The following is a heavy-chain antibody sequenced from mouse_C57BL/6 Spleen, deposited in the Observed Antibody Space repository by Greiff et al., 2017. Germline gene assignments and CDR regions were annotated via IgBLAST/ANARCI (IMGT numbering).Heavy chain of an antibody. Sequence: QVQLQQPGAELVKPGASVKMSCTASGYTFTSYWITWVKQRPGQGLEWIGDIYPGSGSTNYNEKFKSKATLTVDTSSSTAYMQLSSLTSEDTAVYYCARDNSTGAMDYWGQGTSVTVSS. D-gene: IGHD1-1*01. CDR1: GYTFTSYW. J-gene: IGHJ4*01. V-gene: IGHV1-55*01. CDR3: ARDNSTGAMDY. CDR2: IYPGSGST.